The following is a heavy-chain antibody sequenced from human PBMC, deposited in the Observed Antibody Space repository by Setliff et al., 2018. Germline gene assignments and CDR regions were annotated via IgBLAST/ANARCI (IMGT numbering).Heavy chain of an antibody. J-gene: IGHJ4*02. CDR3: ARAPAPNWGSYFDY. CDR2: IKQDGSEK. V-gene: IGHV3-7*01. CDR1: GFTFSNYW. Sequence: PGGSLRLSCAASGFTFSNYWMSWVRQAPGKGLEWVANIKQDGSEKYYVDSVKGRFTISRDNAKNSLYLQMNSLRAEDTAVYYCARAPAPNWGSYFDYWGPGTLVTVSS. D-gene: IGHD7-27*01.